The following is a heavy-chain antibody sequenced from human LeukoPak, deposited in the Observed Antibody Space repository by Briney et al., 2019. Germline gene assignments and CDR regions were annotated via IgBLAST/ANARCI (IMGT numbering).Heavy chain of an antibody. CDR1: GGSFSGYY. V-gene: IGHV4-34*01. CDR3: ARGIQGSGSPHAYYYYYCMDV. Sequence: PSETLSLTCAVYGGSFSGYYWSWIRQPPGKGLEGIGGINHSGSTNYNPPLKSRVTISVDTSKNQFSLKLSSVTAADTAVYYSARGIQGSGSPHAYYYYYCMDVWGKGTTVTVSS. D-gene: IGHD3-10*01. CDR2: INHSGST. J-gene: IGHJ6*03.